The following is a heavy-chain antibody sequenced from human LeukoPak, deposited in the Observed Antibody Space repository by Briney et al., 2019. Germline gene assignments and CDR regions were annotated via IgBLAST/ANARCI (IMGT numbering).Heavy chain of an antibody. CDR3: ASHEYYDSSGYSAGLPYYFDY. CDR2: IYYSGST. Sequence: PSETLSLTCTVSGGSISSSSYYWGWIRQPPGKGLEWIGSIYYSGSTYYNPSLKSRVTISVDTSKNQFSLKLSSVTAADTAVYYCASHEYYDSSGYSAGLPYYFDYWGQGTLVTVSS. CDR1: GGSISSSSYY. J-gene: IGHJ4*02. D-gene: IGHD3-22*01. V-gene: IGHV4-39*01.